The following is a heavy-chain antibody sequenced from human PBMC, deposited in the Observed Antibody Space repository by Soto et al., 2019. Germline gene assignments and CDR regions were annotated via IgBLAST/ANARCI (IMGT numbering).Heavy chain of an antibody. Sequence: ASVKVSCKASGYTFTSYDINWVRQATGQGLEWMGWMNPNSGNTGYAQKFQGRVTMTRNTSISTAYMELSSLRSEDTAVYYCARGRGSYYYDSSGYYDYDYWGQGTLVTSPQ. J-gene: IGHJ4*02. CDR3: ARGRGSYYYDSSGYYDYDY. V-gene: IGHV1-8*01. CDR2: MNPNSGNT. CDR1: GYTFTSYD. D-gene: IGHD3-22*01.